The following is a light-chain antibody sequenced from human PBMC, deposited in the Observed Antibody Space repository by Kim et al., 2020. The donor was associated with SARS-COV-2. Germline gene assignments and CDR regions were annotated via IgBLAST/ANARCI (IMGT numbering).Light chain of an antibody. J-gene: IGKJ4*01. Sequence: EIVMTQSPATLSMSPGERATLSSRASQSVNINLAWYQQRPGQPPRLLIYGASTRATNIPARFTGGGSGTEFTLTISSLQPEDFAVYYCQQSNNWPLTFGGGTKVDIK. CDR3: QQSNNWPLT. CDR2: GAS. V-gene: IGKV3-15*01. CDR1: QSVNIN.